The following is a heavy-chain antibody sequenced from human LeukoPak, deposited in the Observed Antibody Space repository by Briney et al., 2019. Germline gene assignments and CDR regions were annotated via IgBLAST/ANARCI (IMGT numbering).Heavy chain of an antibody. J-gene: IGHJ3*02. CDR3: AHRGIITIFEVVMVDAFDI. V-gene: IGHV2-5*01. CDR2: IYWNDDK. Sequence: SGPTLVKPTQTLTLTCTFSGFSLSTSGVGVGWIRQPPGKALEWLALIYWNDDKRYSPSLKSRLTITKDTSKNQVVLTMTNMDPVDTATYYCAHRGIITIFEVVMVDAFDIWGQGTMVTVSS. CDR1: GFSLSTSGVG. D-gene: IGHD3-3*01.